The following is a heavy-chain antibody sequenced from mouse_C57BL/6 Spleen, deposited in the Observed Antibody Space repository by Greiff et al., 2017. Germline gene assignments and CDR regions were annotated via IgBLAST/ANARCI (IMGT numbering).Heavy chain of an antibody. CDR2: IYPGDGDT. J-gene: IGHJ4*01. CDR3: AGGERLRKAMDD. CDR1: GYAFSSYW. V-gene: IGHV1-80*01. Sequence: VQLQQSGAELVKPGASVKISCKASGYAFSSYWMNWVKQRPGKGLEWIGQIYPGDGDTNYNGKFKGKATLTADNSSSTAYMQLSSLTSEDSAVYFWAGGERLRKAMDDWGKGTSVTVSS. D-gene: IGHD2-4*01.